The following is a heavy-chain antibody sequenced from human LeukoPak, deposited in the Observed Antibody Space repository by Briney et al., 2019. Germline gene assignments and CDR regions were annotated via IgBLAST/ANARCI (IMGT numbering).Heavy chain of an antibody. CDR1: GGSISSYY. CDR2: IYYSGST. D-gene: IGHD3-22*01. CDR3: ARLSSSGYCLDY. Sequence: SETLSLTCTVSGGSISSYYWSWIRQPPGKGLEWIGYIYYSGSTNYNPSLKSRVTISVDTSKNQFSLKLSSVTAADTAVYYCARLSSSGYCLDYWGQGTLVTASS. V-gene: IGHV4-59*08. J-gene: IGHJ4*02.